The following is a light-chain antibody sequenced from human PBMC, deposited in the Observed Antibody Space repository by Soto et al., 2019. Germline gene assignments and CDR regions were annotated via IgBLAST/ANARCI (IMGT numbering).Light chain of an antibody. CDR2: DVS. CDR1: SSDVGGYNF. Sequence: QSALTQPRSVSGSPGQSVTISCTGTSSDVGGYNFVSWYQQCPGKAPKLIIYDVSKRPSGVPDRFSGSKSGNTASLTISGLQAEDEADYYCCSYAGSYTPWVFGGGTKLTVL. CDR3: CSYAGSYTPWV. V-gene: IGLV2-11*01. J-gene: IGLJ3*02.